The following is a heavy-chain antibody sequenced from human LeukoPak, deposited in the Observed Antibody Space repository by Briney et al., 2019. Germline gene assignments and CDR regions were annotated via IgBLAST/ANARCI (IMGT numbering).Heavy chain of an antibody. V-gene: IGHV3-13*01. Sequence: GGSLRLSCAASGFTFSSYDMHWVRQATGKGLEWVSAMGTAGDTYYPGSVKGRFTISRENAKNSLYLQMNSLRAGDTAVYYCARDTHGSGNLGGMDVWGQGTTVTVSS. CDR1: GFTFSSYD. J-gene: IGHJ6*02. D-gene: IGHD3-10*01. CDR2: MGTAGDT. CDR3: ARDTHGSGNLGGMDV.